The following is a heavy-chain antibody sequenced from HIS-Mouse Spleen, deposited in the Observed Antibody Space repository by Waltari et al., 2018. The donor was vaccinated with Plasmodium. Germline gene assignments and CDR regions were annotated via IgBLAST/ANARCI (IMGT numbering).Heavy chain of an antibody. D-gene: IGHD3-16*01. CDR1: GGSISSSSYY. CDR2: IYYSGST. Sequence: QLQLQESGPGLVKPSETLSLTCTVSGGSISSSSYYWGWIRQPPGKGLAWIGSIYYSGSTYYNLSLKSRVTISVDTSKNQFSLKLSSVTAADTAVYYCARGRGACFDYWGQGTLVTVSS. V-gene: IGHV4-39*07. CDR3: ARGRGACFDY. J-gene: IGHJ4*02.